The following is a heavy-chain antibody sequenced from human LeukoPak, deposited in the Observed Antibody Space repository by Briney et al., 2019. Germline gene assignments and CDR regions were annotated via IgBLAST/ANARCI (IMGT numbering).Heavy chain of an antibody. J-gene: IGHJ4*02. CDR2: INPNSGGT. D-gene: IGHD6-13*01. CDR1: GYTFTGYY. Sequence: GASVKVSCKASGYTFTGYYMHWVRQAPGQGLEWMGWINPNSGGTNYAQKFQGRVTMTRDTSISTAYMELSRLRSDDTAVYYCARDPEKISIAAASGDYWGQGTLVTVSS. V-gene: IGHV1-2*02. CDR3: ARDPEKISIAAASGDY.